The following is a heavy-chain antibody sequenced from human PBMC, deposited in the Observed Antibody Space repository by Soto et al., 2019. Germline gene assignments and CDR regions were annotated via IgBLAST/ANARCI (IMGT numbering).Heavy chain of an antibody. CDR3: VKDRNSGSYPNHDAFDI. J-gene: IGHJ3*02. CDR2: ISSNGGST. V-gene: IGHV3-64D*06. CDR1: GFTFSSYA. Sequence: PGGSLRLSCSASGFTFSSYAMHWVRQAPGKGLEYVSAISSNGGSTYYADSVKGRFTISRDNSKNTLYLQMSSLRAEDTAVYHCVKDRNSGSYPNHDAFDIWGQGTMVTVSS. D-gene: IGHD1-26*01.